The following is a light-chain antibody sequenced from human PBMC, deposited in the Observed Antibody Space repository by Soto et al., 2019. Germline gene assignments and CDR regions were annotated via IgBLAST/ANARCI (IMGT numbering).Light chain of an antibody. CDR1: QSVSSK. J-gene: IGKJ1*01. CDR2: DAS. Sequence: EIAMTQSQATLSVSPGERATLSCRASQSVSSKLAWYQQKPGQAPRLLIYDASTRATGIPARFSGSGSGTEFTLTISSLQSEDFAVYYCQQFNNWPRTFGQGTKVEIK. CDR3: QQFNNWPRT. V-gene: IGKV3-15*01.